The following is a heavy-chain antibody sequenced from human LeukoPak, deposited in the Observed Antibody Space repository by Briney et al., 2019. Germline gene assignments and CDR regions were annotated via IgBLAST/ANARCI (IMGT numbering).Heavy chain of an antibody. J-gene: IGHJ4*02. D-gene: IGHD2/OR15-2a*01. CDR2: IQGGGTT. V-gene: IGHV3-15*01. CDR1: GFTFSGAW. Sequence: GGSLRLSCAGSGFTFSGAWLSWVRQAPGKGLEWIGRIQGGGTTDYAAPVKGRYTISRDDSKATLYLQMNSLKTEDTAIYYCTTVTHFYLGGQGILVTVSS. CDR3: TTVTHFYL.